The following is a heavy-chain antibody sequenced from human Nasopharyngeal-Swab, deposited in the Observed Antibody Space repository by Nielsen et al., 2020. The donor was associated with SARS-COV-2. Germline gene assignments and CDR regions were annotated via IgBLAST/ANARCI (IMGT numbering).Heavy chain of an antibody. J-gene: IGHJ4*02. CDR1: GFTFTSSA. D-gene: IGHD3-10*01. CDR2: IVVGSGNT. CDR3: AADQGVQGARGDY. Sequence: SVKVSCKASGFTFTSSAVQWVRQARGQRLEWIGWIVVGSGNTNYARKFQERVTITRDMSTSTAYMELSGLRSEDTAVYYCAADQGVQGARGDYWGQGTLVTVSS. V-gene: IGHV1-58*01.